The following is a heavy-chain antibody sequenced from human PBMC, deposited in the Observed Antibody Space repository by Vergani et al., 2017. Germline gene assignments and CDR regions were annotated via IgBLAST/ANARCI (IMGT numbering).Heavy chain of an antibody. V-gene: IGHV3-30*02. CDR3: AKKGGSLYYYVVDV. CDR1: GDTFGHFD. J-gene: IGHJ6*02. Sequence: QEQLLQSGGGVVQPGGSLRLSCLGSGDTFGHFDMRWVRQALGKGLAWVAFIRYDGSNPQYIDSVKGRFTISRDNSKDTLFLQMNGLRPEDTGTYFCAKKGGSLYYYVVDVWGQGTTITVSS. CDR2: IRYDGSNP. D-gene: IGHD1-26*01.